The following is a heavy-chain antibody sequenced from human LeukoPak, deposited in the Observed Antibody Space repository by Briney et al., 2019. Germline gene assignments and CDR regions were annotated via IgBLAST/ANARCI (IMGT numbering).Heavy chain of an antibody. CDR2: IYHGGST. Sequence: SETLSLTCAVSGYSISSGYYWGWIRQPPGKGLEWIGSIYHGGSTYYNPSLKSRVTISVDTSKNQFSLKLSFVTAADTAVYYCARGGRYYDILTGYYRSGASTHYFDYWGQGTLVTVSS. V-gene: IGHV4-38-2*01. CDR1: GYSISSGYY. D-gene: IGHD3-9*01. J-gene: IGHJ4*02. CDR3: ARGGRYYDILTGYYRSGASTHYFDY.